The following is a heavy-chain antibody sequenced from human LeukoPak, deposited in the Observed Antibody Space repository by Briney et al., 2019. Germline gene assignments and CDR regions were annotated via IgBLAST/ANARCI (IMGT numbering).Heavy chain of an antibody. CDR1: GFIFSNSA. Sequence: GGSLRLSCAASGFIFSNSAMNWVRQAPGKGLEWVSSINTGSSHIYYADSVKGRFTISRDNAKNSVYLQMNSLRAEDTAVYYCARDPTYYLRYGYFDFWGQGILVTVSS. D-gene: IGHD1-26*01. J-gene: IGHJ4*02. V-gene: IGHV3-21*01. CDR3: ARDPTYYLRYGYFDF. CDR2: INTGSSHI.